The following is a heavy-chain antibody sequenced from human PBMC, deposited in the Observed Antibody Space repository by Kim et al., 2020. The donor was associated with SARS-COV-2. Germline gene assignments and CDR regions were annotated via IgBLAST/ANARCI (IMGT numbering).Heavy chain of an antibody. Sequence: GSTNYNPSLKSRVTISVDTSKNQFSLKLSSVTAADTAVYYCAAGYDPIDYWGQGTLVTVSS. D-gene: IGHD5-12*01. V-gene: IGHV4-59*01. CDR3: AAGYDPIDY. J-gene: IGHJ4*02. CDR2: GST.